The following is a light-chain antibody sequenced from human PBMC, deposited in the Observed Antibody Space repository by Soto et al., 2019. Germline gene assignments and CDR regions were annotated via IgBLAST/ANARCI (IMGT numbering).Light chain of an antibody. Sequence: DIQMSQSPSSLSASVGCRFTITCRAGQDIDIYLNWYHHKPGKAPKLLIFAASTLQTGVPSRFSGSGSGTDFTLTISNLQAEDLDTYYCQQSFNNPLTFGGGTKVDIK. CDR3: QQSFNNPLT. CDR1: QDIDIY. J-gene: IGKJ4*01. V-gene: IGKV1-39*01. CDR2: AAS.